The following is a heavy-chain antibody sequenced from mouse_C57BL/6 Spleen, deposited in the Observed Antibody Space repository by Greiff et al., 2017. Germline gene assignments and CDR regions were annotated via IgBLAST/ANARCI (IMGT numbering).Heavy chain of an antibody. CDR3: ARGRSNFYAMDY. CDR2: ISDGGSYT. CDR1: GFTFSSYA. D-gene: IGHD2-5*01. J-gene: IGHJ4*01. V-gene: IGHV5-4*03. Sequence: EVKVEESGGGLVKPGGSLKLSCAASGFTFSSYAMSWVRQTPEKRLEWVATISDGGSYTYYPDNVKGRFTISRDNAKNNLYLQMSHLESEDTAMYYCARGRSNFYAMDYWGQGTSVTVSS.